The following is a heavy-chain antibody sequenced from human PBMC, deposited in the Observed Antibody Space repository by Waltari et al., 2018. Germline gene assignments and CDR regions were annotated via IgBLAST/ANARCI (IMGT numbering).Heavy chain of an antibody. CDR3: TRKRTTYYDSSGGGFFDC. Sequence: EVQLVESGGGLVQPGMSLRLSCEASGFAFENYAMTWVRQVAGEGLEWVASISYNSARTAYADSAKGRFTISRDTAKNSLYLQMNSLRVEDTALYYCTRKRTTYYDSSGGGFFDCWGQGTLVTVSS. V-gene: IGHV3-9*01. J-gene: IGHJ4*02. D-gene: IGHD3-22*01. CDR1: GFAFENYA. CDR2: ISYNSART.